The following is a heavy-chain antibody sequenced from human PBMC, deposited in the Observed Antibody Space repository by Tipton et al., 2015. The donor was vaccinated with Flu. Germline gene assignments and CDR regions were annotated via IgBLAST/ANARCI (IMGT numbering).Heavy chain of an antibody. Sequence: SLRLSCAASGFTFSSYEMNWVRQAPGKGLEWVSYITSSGNTISYADSVRGRFTISRDNTKKSLYLQLNSLRVEDTAIYYCARGPLPDSNWYNGMDVWGQGTTVTVSS. CDR3: ARGPLPDSNWYNGMDV. V-gene: IGHV3-48*03. CDR2: ITSSGNTI. J-gene: IGHJ6*02. D-gene: IGHD6-13*01. CDR1: GFTFSSYE.